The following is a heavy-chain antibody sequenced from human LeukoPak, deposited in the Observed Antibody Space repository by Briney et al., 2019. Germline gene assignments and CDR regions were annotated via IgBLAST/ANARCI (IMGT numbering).Heavy chain of an antibody. J-gene: IGHJ4*02. V-gene: IGHV3-23*01. CDR2: ITGTGGST. CDR1: GFTFTSYI. CDR3: AKAYSSGWACIDY. Sequence: GGSLRYSCASSGFTFTSYIMSWVPPAPGEGLEWVSSITGTGGSTYYADSEKGPFTISRDNSKDSLFLQMKSLGAEDMFVCYCAKAYSSGWACIDYWGRGALVTVSS. D-gene: IGHD6-19*01.